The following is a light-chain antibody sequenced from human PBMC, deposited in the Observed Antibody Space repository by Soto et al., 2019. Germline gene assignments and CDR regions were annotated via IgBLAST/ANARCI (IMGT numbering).Light chain of an antibody. CDR1: SSNLGAGFD. CDR3: QSSDTNLSGGSV. Sequence: QSVLTQSPSVSGAPGQRISISCTGTSSNLGAGFDVHWYQQLPATAPKLLIYGSNNRPSGVPDRFSGSTSGTSASLAITGLQAEYEADYYCQSSDTNLSGGSVVVTGTKVTVL. V-gene: IGLV1-40*01. J-gene: IGLJ1*01. CDR2: GSN.